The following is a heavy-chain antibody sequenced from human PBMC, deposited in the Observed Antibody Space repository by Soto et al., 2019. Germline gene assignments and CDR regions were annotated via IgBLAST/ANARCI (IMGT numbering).Heavy chain of an antibody. CDR1: GFTFSDYY. CDR3: ARANQQLVTIFDY. D-gene: IGHD6-13*01. J-gene: IGHJ4*02. V-gene: IGHV3-11*06. CDR2: ISSSSSYT. Sequence: KTGGSLRLSCAASGFTFSDYYMSWIRQAPGKGLEWVSYISSSSSYTNYADSVKGRFTISRDNAKNSLYLQMNSLRAEDTAVYYCARANQQLVTIFDYWGQGTLVTVSS.